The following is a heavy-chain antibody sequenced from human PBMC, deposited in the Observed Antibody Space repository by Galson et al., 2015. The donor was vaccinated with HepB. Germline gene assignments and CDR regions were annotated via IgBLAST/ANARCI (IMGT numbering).Heavy chain of an antibody. CDR1: GYTFLNYG. Sequence: SVKVSCKASGYTFLNYGITWVRQAPGQGLEWMGWINAYNGNTKYAQKVQGRVTMTTDTSTSTVYVELRSLRSGDTAVYYCASRDFRYCSGGSCYSGFHHWGQGTQVTVSS. J-gene: IGHJ4*02. CDR2: INAYNGNT. D-gene: IGHD2-15*01. CDR3: ASRDFRYCSGGSCYSGFHH. V-gene: IGHV1-18*04.